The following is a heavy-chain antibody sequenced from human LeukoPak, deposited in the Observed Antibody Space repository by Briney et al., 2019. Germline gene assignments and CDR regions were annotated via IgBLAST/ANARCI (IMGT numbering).Heavy chain of an antibody. V-gene: IGHV2-5*01. Sequence: SGPTLVNPIQTLTLTCTFSGFSLSTSGVGVGWIRQPPGKALEWLALIYWNDDKRCSPSLKSRLTITKDTSKNQVVLTTTNMDPVDTATYYCAHSPLTYYDFWSGYLSAYYFDYWGQGTLVTVSS. CDR2: IYWNDDK. D-gene: IGHD3-3*01. CDR1: GFSLSTSGVG. CDR3: AHSPLTYYDFWSGYLSAYYFDY. J-gene: IGHJ4*02.